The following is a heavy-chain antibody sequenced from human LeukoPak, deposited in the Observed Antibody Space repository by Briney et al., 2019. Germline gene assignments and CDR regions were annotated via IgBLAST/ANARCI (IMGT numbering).Heavy chain of an antibody. CDR1: GFTFSSYS. D-gene: IGHD6-13*01. V-gene: IGHV3-21*01. Sequence: PGGSLRLSCAASGFTFSSYSMNWVHQAPGKGLEWVSSISSSSSYIYYADSVKGRFTISRDNAKNSLYLQMNSLRAEDTAVYYCARDRHNGSSHRFDYWGQGTLVTVSS. CDR2: ISSSSSYI. CDR3: ARDRHNGSSHRFDY. J-gene: IGHJ4*02.